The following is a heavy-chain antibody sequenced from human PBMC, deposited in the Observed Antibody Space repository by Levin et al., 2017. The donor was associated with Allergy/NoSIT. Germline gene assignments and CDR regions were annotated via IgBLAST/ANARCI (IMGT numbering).Heavy chain of an antibody. D-gene: IGHD3-9*01. J-gene: IGHJ5*02. CDR3: ARNILTAFDP. CDR1: GFTFSNYW. CDR2: IKQDGSEK. Sequence: TGGSLRLSCAASGFTFSNYWMSWIRQAPGKGLEWVANIKQDGSEKYYVDSVKGRFTISRDNAKNSLYLQMNSLRAEDTAVYYCARNILTAFDPWGQETLVTVSS. V-gene: IGHV3-7*01.